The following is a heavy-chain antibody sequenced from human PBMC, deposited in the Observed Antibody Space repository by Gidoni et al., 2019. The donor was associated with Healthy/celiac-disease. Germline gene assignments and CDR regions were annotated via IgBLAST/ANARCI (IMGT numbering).Heavy chain of an antibody. V-gene: IGHV3-21*01. CDR1: GFSFRSYS. D-gene: IGHD3-22*01. CDR2: ISSSSSYI. J-gene: IGHJ3*02. Sequence: EVQLVESGGGLVKPGGSLRLSCAASGFSFRSYSMNWVRQAPGKGLEWVSSISSSSSYIYYADSVKGRFTISRDNAKNSLYLQMNSLRAEDTAVYYCARASLYYYDSSGEIYGSLNAFDIWGQGTMVTVSS. CDR3: ARASLYYYDSSGEIYGSLNAFDI.